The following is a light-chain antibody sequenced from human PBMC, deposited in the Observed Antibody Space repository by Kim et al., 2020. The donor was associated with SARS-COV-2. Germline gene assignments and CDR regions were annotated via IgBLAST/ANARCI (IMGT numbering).Light chain of an antibody. CDR1: QGIDNH. CDR2: AAS. CDR3: QQLNTYPWT. Sequence: GDRVAVTCRTSQGIDNHLAWYQQKPGKAPKLLIFAASTLQSGVPSRFSGSGCGTEFTLTVSSLQPEDFAIYYCQQLNTYPWTFGQGTKVDIK. V-gene: IGKV1-9*01. J-gene: IGKJ1*01.